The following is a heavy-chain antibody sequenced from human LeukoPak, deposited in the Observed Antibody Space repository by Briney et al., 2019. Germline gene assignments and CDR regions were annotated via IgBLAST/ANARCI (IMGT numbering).Heavy chain of an antibody. CDR1: GFTVSSNY. CDR2: IYSGGAT. J-gene: IGHJ5*02. V-gene: IGHV3-53*01. D-gene: IGHD3-16*01. Sequence: GGSLILSCAASGFTVSSNYMSWVRQAPGKGLEWVSVIYSGGATYYTDSVKGRFTISRDNSKNTLYLQMNSLRAEDTAVYYCAKLGGLLFDPWGQGTLVTVSS. CDR3: AKLGGLLFDP.